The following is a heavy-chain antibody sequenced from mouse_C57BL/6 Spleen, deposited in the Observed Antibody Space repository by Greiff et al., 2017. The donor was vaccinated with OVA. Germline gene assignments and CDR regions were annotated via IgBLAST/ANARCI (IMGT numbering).Heavy chain of an antibody. J-gene: IGHJ4*01. D-gene: IGHD2-14*01. Sequence: QVQLQQPGAELVRPGSSVKLSCKASGYTFTSYWMDWVKQRPGQGLEWIGNIYPSDSETHYNQKFKDKATLTVDKSSSTAYMQLSSLTSEDSAVYYCAREVPEAMDDWGQGTSVTVSS. CDR2: IYPSDSET. CDR3: AREVPEAMDD. CDR1: GYTFTSYW. V-gene: IGHV1-61*01.